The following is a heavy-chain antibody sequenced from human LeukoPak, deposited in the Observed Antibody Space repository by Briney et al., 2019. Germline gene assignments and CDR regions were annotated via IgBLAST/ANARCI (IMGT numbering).Heavy chain of an antibody. D-gene: IGHD3-3*01. CDR3: ARGVIFGVVLDAFDI. Sequence: ASVKVSYKXSGYTFTSYGISWVRQAPGQGLEWMGRISAYNGNTNYSQKLQGRVTMTTDTSTSTAYMELRSLRSDDTAVYYCARGVIFGVVLDAFDIWGQGTMVTVSS. CDR1: GYTFTSYG. J-gene: IGHJ3*02. V-gene: IGHV1-18*01. CDR2: ISAYNGNT.